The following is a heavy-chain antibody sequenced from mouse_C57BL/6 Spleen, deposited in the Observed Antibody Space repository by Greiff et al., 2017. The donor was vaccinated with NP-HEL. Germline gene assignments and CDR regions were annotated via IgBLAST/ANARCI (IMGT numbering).Heavy chain of an antibody. J-gene: IGHJ2*01. Sequence: VKLMESGAELVRPGASVTLSCKASGYTFTDYEMHWVKQTPVHGLEWIGAIDPETGGTAYNQKFKGKAILTADKSSSTAYMELRSLTSEDSAVYYCTREGFYGSSYGYWGQGTTLTVSS. D-gene: IGHD1-1*01. CDR2: IDPETGGT. CDR1: GYTFTDYE. V-gene: IGHV1-15*01. CDR3: TREGFYGSSYGY.